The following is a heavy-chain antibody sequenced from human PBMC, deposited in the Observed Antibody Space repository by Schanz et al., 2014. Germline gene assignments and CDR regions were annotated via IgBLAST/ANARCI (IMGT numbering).Heavy chain of an antibody. J-gene: IGHJ4*02. V-gene: IGHV3-23*01. CDR2: LSGSGGST. CDR3: AKQIHYDILTVTRN. Sequence: VQLLQFGGGVVQPGGSLRLSCAVSGFTVSSNHMSWVRQAPGKGLEWVSALSGSGGSTYYSDSVKGRFTISRDNSKNTLYLQMNSLRAEDTAVYYCAKQIHYDILTVTRNWGQGTLVTVSS. CDR1: GFTVSSNH. D-gene: IGHD3-9*01.